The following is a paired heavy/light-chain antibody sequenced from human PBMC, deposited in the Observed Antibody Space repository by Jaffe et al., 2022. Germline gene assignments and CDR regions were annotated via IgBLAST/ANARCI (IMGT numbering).Light chain of an antibody. Sequence: SFVLTQPPSVSAAPGQTARIACGGNNIETKSVNWYLLRPGQSPLMVIYDDSERPPGISERLSGSNSGNMATLTINRVEAGDEADYYCQVWDSSIDLPVFGGGTKLTVL. CDR1: NIETKS. CDR3: QVWDSSIDLPV. CDR2: DDS. J-gene: IGLJ3*02. V-gene: IGLV3-21*02.
Heavy chain of an antibody. J-gene: IGHJ3*02. CDR2: IYMRGDT. D-gene: IGHD6-19*01. CDR1: GDSISDSTDY. CDR3: ANAGGPKAVASYDVFEI. Sequence: QVQLRESGPGLLKPSQTLSLTCTVSGDSISDSTDYWSWLRQSAGRGLEWIGRIYMRGDTKYNPSLESRAIILADTSKNQFSLNLKSVTAADTGVYYCANAGGPKAVASYDVFEIWGQGTTVVVSS. V-gene: IGHV4-61*02.